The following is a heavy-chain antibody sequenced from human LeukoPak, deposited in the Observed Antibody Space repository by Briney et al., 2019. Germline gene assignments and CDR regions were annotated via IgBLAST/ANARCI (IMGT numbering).Heavy chain of an antibody. V-gene: IGHV4-4*07. CDR2: IYATET. J-gene: IGHJ4*02. D-gene: IGHD5-24*01. Sequence: SETLSLTCNVSGASVSDYYWSWIRQSAGKGLEWIGRIYATETDFNPSLKSRLTMSIDTSKNQFSLKLRSVTAADTGVYYCARHQGWLQWEYWGQGTLVTVSS. CDR3: ARHQGWLQWEY. CDR1: GASVSDYY.